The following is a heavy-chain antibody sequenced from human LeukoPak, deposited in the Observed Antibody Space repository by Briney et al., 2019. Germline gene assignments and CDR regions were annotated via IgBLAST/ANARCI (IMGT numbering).Heavy chain of an antibody. D-gene: IGHD1-26*01. Sequence: GGSLRLSCAASGFTFSSYEMNWVRQAPGKGLEWVSHISSSGSTIYYADSVKGRFTISRDNAKNSLYLQMNSLRAEDTAVYYCAREAWGSYLRYFDYWGQGTLVTVSS. CDR1: GFTFSSYE. CDR2: ISSSGSTI. J-gene: IGHJ4*02. V-gene: IGHV3-48*03. CDR3: AREAWGSYLRYFDY.